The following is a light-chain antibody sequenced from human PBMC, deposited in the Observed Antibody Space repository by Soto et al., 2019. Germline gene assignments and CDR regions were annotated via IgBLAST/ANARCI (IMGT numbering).Light chain of an antibody. Sequence: EIVMTQSPATLSVSPGERATLSCRASQGVSSNLAWYQQKPGQAPRLLIYGASTRATGIPARFSGSGSGTEFTLTISSLQSEDFAVYYCQQYNNWPSGFGPGTKVDIK. J-gene: IGKJ3*01. CDR3: QQYNNWPSG. V-gene: IGKV3-15*01. CDR1: QGVSSN. CDR2: GAS.